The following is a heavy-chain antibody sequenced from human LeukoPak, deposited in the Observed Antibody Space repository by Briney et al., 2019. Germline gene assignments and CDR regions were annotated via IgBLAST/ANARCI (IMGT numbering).Heavy chain of an antibody. CDR2: INHSGST. V-gene: IGHV4-34*01. D-gene: IGHD3-22*01. CDR3: ARGPHSYDSSGAFDI. J-gene: IGHJ3*02. CDR1: GGSFSGYY. Sequence: SETLSLTCAVYGGSFSGYYWSWIRQPPGKGLEWIGEINHSGSTNYNPSLKSRVTISVDTSKNQFSLKLSSVTAADTAVYFCARGPHSYDSSGAFDIWGQGTMVTVSS.